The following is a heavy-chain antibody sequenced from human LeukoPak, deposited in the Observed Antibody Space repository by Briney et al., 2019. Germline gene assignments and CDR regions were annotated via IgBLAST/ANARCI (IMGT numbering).Heavy chain of an antibody. CDR3: ARDYGSGSYFNWFDP. D-gene: IGHD3-10*01. V-gene: IGHV4-59*01. CDR1: GGSLSSYY. J-gene: IGHJ5*02. Sequence: SETLSLTCTVSGGSLSSYYWNWIRQPPGKGLEWIGYIYYSGSTNYNPSLKSRVTISVDTSKNQFSLKLSSVTAADTAVYYCARDYGSGSYFNWFDPWGQGTLVTVSS. CDR2: IYYSGST.